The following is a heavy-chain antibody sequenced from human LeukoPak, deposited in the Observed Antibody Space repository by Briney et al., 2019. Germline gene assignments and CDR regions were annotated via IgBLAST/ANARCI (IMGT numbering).Heavy chain of an antibody. CDR3: ARAPYGGTYYYYGMYV. V-gene: IGHV3-48*03. Sequence: PGGSLRLSCAASGVTFSGYEMNWVRQAPGKGLEWVLYISSSGSTIYYADSVKGRFTISRDNSKNSLYPQMNSLRAEDTAVYYCARAPYGGTYYYYGMYVWGKGTTVTVSS. CDR2: ISSSGSTI. J-gene: IGHJ6*04. CDR1: GVTFSGYE. D-gene: IGHD2-21*01.